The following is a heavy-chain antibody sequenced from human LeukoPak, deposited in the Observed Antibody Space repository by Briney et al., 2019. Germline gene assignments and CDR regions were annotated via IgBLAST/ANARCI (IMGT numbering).Heavy chain of an antibody. J-gene: IGHJ6*03. D-gene: IGHD3-3*01. V-gene: IGHV4-59*01. CDR1: GGSISSYY. CDR2: IYYSGST. CDR3: ARGIRGEWLSYCMDV. Sequence: SETLSLTCTVSGGSISSYYWSWIRQPPGKGLEWIGYIYYSGSTNYNPSLKSRVTISVDTSKNQFSLKLSSVTAADTAVYYCARGIRGEWLSYCMDVWGKGTTVTVSS.